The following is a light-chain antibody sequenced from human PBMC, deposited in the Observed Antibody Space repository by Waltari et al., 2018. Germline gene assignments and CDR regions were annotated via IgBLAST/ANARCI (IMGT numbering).Light chain of an antibody. CDR3: MQALQTPYT. V-gene: IGKV2-28*01. J-gene: IGKJ2*01. Sequence: DIVLTQSPLSLTVAPGAPASISCRATQSLLDSKGYNHLEWYLQKPVQSPQLLFYLGSNRASGVPDRFSGSGSGTDFTLKISRVEAEDVGVYYCMQALQTPYTFGQGTKLEIK. CDR2: LGS. CDR1: QSLLDSKGYNH.